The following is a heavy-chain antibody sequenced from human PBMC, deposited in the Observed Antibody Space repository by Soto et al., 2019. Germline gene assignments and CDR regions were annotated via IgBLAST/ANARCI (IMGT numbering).Heavy chain of an antibody. CDR2: ITATGDRT. Sequence: PRGSLRLSCADSGFRFSSYSMSWVRQTPGKGLEWVAAITATGDRTYYADSVTGRFTISRDNSKKTHYLQMTSLRAEDTAMYYCETMNGYFEYWGQGTPVTVSS. V-gene: IGHV3-23*01. CDR3: ETMNGYFEY. CDR1: GFRFSSYS. D-gene: IGHD3-22*01. J-gene: IGHJ4*02.